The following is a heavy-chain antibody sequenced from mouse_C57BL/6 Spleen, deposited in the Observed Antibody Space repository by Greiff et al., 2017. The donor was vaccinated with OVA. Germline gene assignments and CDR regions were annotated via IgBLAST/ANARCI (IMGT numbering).Heavy chain of an antibody. J-gene: IGHJ2*01. V-gene: IGHV1-55*01. CDR1: GYTFTSYW. Sequence: QVQLQQPGAELVKPGASVKMSCKASGYTFTSYWITWVKQRPGQGLEWIGDIYPGSGSTNYNEKFKSKATLTVDTSSSTAYMQLSSLTSEDSAVYYCAREVATGDYFDYWGQGTTLTVSS. CDR3: AREVATGDYFDY. CDR2: IYPGSGST. D-gene: IGHD1-1*01.